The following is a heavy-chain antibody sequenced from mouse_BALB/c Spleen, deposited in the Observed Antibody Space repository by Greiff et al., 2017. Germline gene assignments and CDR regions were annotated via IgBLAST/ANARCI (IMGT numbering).Heavy chain of an antibody. Sequence: QVHVKQSGAELVRPGTSVKVSCKASGYAFTNYLIEWVKQRPGQGLEWIGVINPGSGGTNYNEKFKGKATLTADKSSSTAYMQLSSLTSDDSAVYFCARETTGTDAMDYWGQGTSVTVSS. V-gene: IGHV1-54*03. D-gene: IGHD4-1*02. J-gene: IGHJ4*01. CDR2: INPGSGGT. CDR3: ARETTGTDAMDY. CDR1: GYAFTNYL.